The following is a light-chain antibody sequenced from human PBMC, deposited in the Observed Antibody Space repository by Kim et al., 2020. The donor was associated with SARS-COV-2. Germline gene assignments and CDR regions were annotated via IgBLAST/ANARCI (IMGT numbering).Light chain of an antibody. CDR2: RNN. CDR3: ATWDDSLSGWV. J-gene: IGLJ3*02. V-gene: IGLV1-47*01. Sequence: QSVLTQPPSASGTPGQSVTISCSGASSNIGSNFVYWYHQLPGTAPKLLVYRNNQRPSGVPDRFSGSKSGTSASLAISGLRSDDEADYYCATWDDSLSGWVFGGGTQLTVL. CDR1: SSNIGSNF.